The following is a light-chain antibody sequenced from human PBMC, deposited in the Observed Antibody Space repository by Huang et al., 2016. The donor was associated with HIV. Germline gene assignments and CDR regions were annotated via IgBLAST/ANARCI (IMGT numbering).Light chain of an antibody. CDR2: STS. CDR1: ESRNNK. J-gene: IGKJ2*01. Sequence: EVVMTQSPGTLSVSPGKRATLSCKTSESRNNKLVWYQQKPGQAPRLLIYSTSTRATGVPARFSGGGSGTEFTLTISSLQSEDFGIYYCQQYSNWPPMYTFGQGTKLEI. V-gene: IGKV3-15*01. CDR3: QQYSNWPPMYT.